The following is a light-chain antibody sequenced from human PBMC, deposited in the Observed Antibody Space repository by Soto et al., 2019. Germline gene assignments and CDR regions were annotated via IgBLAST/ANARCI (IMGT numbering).Light chain of an antibody. CDR1: QGIRND. J-gene: IGKJ1*01. CDR2: AAS. Sequence: AIQMTQSPSSLSASVGDRVTITCRASQGIRNDLGWYQQKPGKAPKLLIYAASSLQSGVPSRFSGSGSGTDFALTISSRQPEDFATYYCLQDYDYPRTFGQGTKVEIK. CDR3: LQDYDYPRT. V-gene: IGKV1-6*01.